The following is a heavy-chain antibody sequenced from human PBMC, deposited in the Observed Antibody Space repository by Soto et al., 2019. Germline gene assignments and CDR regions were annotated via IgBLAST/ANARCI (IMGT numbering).Heavy chain of an antibody. CDR1: GYTFTSYG. Sequence: ASVKVSCKASGYTFTSYGISWVRQAPGQGLEWMGWISAYNGNTNYAQKLQGRVTMTTDTSTSTAYMELSSLRSEDTAVYYFARALPVPAASYYYYGMDVWGQGTTVTVSS. V-gene: IGHV1-18*01. CDR3: ARALPVPAASYYYYGMDV. D-gene: IGHD2-2*01. CDR2: ISAYNGNT. J-gene: IGHJ6*02.